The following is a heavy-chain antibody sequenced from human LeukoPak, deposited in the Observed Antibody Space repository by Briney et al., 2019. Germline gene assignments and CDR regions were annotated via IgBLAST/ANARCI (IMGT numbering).Heavy chain of an antibody. D-gene: IGHD4-17*01. J-gene: IGHJ4*02. CDR2: INSDGSST. Sequence: GGSLRLSCAASGFTFSSYWMHWVRQAPGKGLVWVSRINSDGSSTSYADFVKGRFTISRDNAKSSLYLQMNSLRVEDTAVYYCARGAPEYGDRPLDDWGQGTLVTVSS. CDR1: GFTFSSYW. CDR3: ARGAPEYGDRPLDD. V-gene: IGHV3-74*01.